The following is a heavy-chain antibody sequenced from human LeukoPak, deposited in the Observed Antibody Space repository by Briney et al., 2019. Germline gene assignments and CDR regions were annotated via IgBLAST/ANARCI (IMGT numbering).Heavy chain of an antibody. CDR2: INNSGST. V-gene: IGHV4-34*01. CDR3: AKGHDHGDDGFDY. Sequence: SETLSLTCAVYGGSFSGYYLSWIRQPPGKGLEWIGEINNSGSTNCNPSLKSRVTVSVDTSKNQFSLKLTSVTAADTAVYYCAKGHDHGDDGFDYWGQGTLVTVSS. J-gene: IGHJ4*02. D-gene: IGHD4-17*01. CDR1: GGSFSGYY.